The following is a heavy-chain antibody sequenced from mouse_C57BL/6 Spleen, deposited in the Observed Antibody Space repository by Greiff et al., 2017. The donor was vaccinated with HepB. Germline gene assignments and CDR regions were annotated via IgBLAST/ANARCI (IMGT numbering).Heavy chain of an antibody. CDR3: ANEGYYEWYFDV. CDR2: IYPRSGNT. Sequence: VQLQQSGAELARPGASVKLSCKASGYTFTSYGISWVKQRTGQGLEWIGEIYPRSGNTYYNEKFKGKATLTADKSSSTAYMELRSLTSEDSAVYFCANEGYYEWYFDVWGTGTTVTVSS. D-gene: IGHD2-3*01. V-gene: IGHV1-81*01. CDR1: GYTFTSYG. J-gene: IGHJ1*03.